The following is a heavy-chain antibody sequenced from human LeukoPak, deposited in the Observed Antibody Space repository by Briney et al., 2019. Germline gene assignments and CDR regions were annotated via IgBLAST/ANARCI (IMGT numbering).Heavy chain of an antibody. CDR1: GGSISSSSYY. D-gene: IGHD5-24*01. Sequence: SETLSLTCTVSGGSISSSSYYWGWIRQPPGKGLEWIVSIYYSGSTYYNPSLKSRVTISVDTSKNQFSLKLSSVTAADTAVYYCARRAREGRDGYNWRHAFDIWGQGTMVTVSS. CDR2: IYYSGST. J-gene: IGHJ3*02. CDR3: ARRAREGRDGYNWRHAFDI. V-gene: IGHV4-39*01.